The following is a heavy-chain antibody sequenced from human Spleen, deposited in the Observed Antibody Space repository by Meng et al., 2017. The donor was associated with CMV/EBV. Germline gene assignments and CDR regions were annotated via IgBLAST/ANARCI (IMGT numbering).Heavy chain of an antibody. D-gene: IGHD5-18*01. V-gene: IGHV4-34*01. J-gene: IGHJ4*02. Sequence: VYGGSFSGYCWSWIRQPPGKGLEWIGEINHSGSTNYNPSLKSRVTISVDTSKNQFSLKLSSVTAADTAVYYCARGRRGYSYGYPFDYWGQGTLVTVSS. CDR2: INHSGST. CDR1: GGSFSGYC. CDR3: ARGRRGYSYGYPFDY.